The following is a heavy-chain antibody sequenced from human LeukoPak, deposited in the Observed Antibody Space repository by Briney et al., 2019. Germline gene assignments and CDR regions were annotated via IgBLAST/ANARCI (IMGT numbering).Heavy chain of an antibody. CDR3: ARVEGLGATTVGFDY. CDR1: GGTFISSA. V-gene: IGHV1-69*17. J-gene: IGHJ4*02. D-gene: IGHD1-26*01. Sequence: SVKVSCKASGGTFISSAISWVRQAPGQGLEWMGWIIPLFGIANYAQKFRGRVTITADKSTSTAYMELSSLRSEDTAVYYCARVEGLGATTVGFDYWGQGTLVTVSS. CDR2: IIPLFGIA.